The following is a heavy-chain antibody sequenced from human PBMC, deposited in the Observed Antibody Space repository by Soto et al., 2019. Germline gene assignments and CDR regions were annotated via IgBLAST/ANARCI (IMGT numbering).Heavy chain of an antibody. J-gene: IGHJ6*02. CDR1: GYSFTSYW. V-gene: IGHV5-51*01. Sequence: PVESLKISCEGSGYSFTSYWIGWVRQMPGKGLEWMGIIYPGDSDTRYSPSFQGQVTISADKSISTAYLQWSSLKASDTAMYYCARQKNRYCTTGVSSSLYGIDVCGQWTTVTVSS. D-gene: IGHD2-8*01. CDR2: IYPGDSDT. CDR3: ARQKNRYCTTGVSSSLYGIDV.